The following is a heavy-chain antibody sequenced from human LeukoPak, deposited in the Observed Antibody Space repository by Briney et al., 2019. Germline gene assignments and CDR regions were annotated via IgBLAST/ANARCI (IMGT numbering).Heavy chain of an antibody. Sequence: GSLRLSCAASGFTFSSYAMSWVRQAPGEGVEWVSAISGSGGSTYYADSVKGRFTISRDNSKNTPYLQMNSLRAEDTAVYYCAKDTLEGDYYGSGSYYYDYWGQGTLVTVSS. D-gene: IGHD3-10*01. CDR1: GFTFSSYA. V-gene: IGHV3-23*01. CDR2: ISGSGGST. J-gene: IGHJ4*02. CDR3: AKDTLEGDYYGSGSYYYDY.